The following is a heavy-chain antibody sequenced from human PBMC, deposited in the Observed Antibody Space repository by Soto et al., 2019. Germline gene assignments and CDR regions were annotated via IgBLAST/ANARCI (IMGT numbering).Heavy chain of an antibody. V-gene: IGHV3-30*19. Sequence: QVQLVESGGGVVQPGRSLRLSCAASGFTFRSHGMYWVRQAPGKGLEWVALISKDGSNKYYADSVRGRFTISRDNSKNTLYVQMNSLRAEDTAVFYCARRSVGATADMDVWGQGTTVTVSS. D-gene: IGHD1-26*01. CDR2: ISKDGSNK. CDR1: GFTFRSHG. CDR3: ARRSVGATADMDV. J-gene: IGHJ6*02.